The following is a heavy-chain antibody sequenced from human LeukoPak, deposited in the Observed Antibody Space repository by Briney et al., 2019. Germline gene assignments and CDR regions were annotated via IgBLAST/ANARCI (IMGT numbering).Heavy chain of an antibody. Sequence: SVKVSCKASGGTFSSYAISWVRQAPGQGLEWMGGIIPIFGTANYAQKFQGRVTITTDESTSTAYMELSSLRSEDTAVYYCAGAPYLAAAGDYYFDYWGQGTLVTVSS. D-gene: IGHD6-13*01. V-gene: IGHV1-69*05. CDR3: AGAPYLAAAGDYYFDY. CDR2: IIPIFGTA. CDR1: GGTFSSYA. J-gene: IGHJ4*02.